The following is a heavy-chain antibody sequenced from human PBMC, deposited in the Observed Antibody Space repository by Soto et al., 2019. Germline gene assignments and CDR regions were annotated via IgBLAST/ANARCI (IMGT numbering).Heavy chain of an antibody. CDR2: ISTSGTTI. D-gene: IGHD5-12*01. CDR1: GFTFSNYE. J-gene: IGHJ4*02. Sequence: PGGSLRLSCAASGFTFSNYEMTWVRQAPGKGLEWISYISTSGTTIYYADSVKGRFTISRENAQRSLYLQMNSLRAEDTAVYYCASLPRRDGYNFWQYWGQGALVTVSS. V-gene: IGHV3-48*03. CDR3: ASLPRRDGYNFWQY.